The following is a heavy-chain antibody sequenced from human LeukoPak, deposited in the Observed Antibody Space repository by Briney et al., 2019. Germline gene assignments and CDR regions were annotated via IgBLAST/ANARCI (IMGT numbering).Heavy chain of an antibody. V-gene: IGHV3-23*01. CDR3: ARDKFQRWNGPSFGMDV. CDR2: ISGSGGST. J-gene: IGHJ6*02. Sequence: PGGSLRLSCAASGFTFSSYAMSWVRQAPGKGLEWVSAISGSGGSTYYADSVKGRFTISRDNSKNTLYLQMNSLRAEDTAVYYCARDKFQRWNGPSFGMDVWGQGTTVTVSS. CDR1: GFTFSSYA. D-gene: IGHD1-1*01.